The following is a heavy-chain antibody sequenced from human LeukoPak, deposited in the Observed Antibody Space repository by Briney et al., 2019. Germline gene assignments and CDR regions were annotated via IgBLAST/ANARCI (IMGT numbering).Heavy chain of an antibody. CDR2: IYYSGST. CDR1: GGSISSSSYY. D-gene: IGHD3-10*01. J-gene: IGHJ6*03. CDR3: ARHKGTMVRGVIITASTYYYMDV. Sequence: SETLSLTCTVSGGSISSSSYYWGWIRQPPGKGLEWIGSIYYSGSTYYYPSLKSRVTISVDTSKNQFSLKLSSVTAADTAVYYCARHKGTMVRGVIITASTYYYMDVWGKGTTATVSS. V-gene: IGHV4-39*01.